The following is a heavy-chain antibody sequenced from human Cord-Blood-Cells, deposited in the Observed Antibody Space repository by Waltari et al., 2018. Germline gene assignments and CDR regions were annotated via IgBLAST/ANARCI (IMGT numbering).Heavy chain of an antibody. V-gene: IGHV1-24*01. D-gene: IGHD3-22*01. Sequence: QVQLVQSGAEVKKPGASVKVSCKVSGYTLHELHMPGVRQAPGKGLEWMGGFDTEDGETIYAKKFQGRVTMTEDTSTDTAYMELSSLRSEDTAVYYCATDLNDSSGYWGQGTLVTVSS. CDR3: ATDLNDSSGY. CDR1: GYTLHELH. CDR2: FDTEDGET. J-gene: IGHJ4*02.